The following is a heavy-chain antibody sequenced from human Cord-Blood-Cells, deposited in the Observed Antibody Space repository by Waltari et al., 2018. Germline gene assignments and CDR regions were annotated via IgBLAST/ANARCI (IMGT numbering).Heavy chain of an antibody. CDR1: GFTFSSYG. V-gene: IGHV3-33*01. CDR2: IWYDGSNK. Sequence: QVQLVESGGGVVQPGRSLRLSCAASGFTFSSYGMHWVRQAPGKGLEWVAVIWYDGSNKYYADSVKGRFTISRDNSKNTLYRQMNSLRAEDTAVYYCARDQDPHSSSWYQAFDIWGQGTMVTVSS. J-gene: IGHJ3*02. D-gene: IGHD6-13*01. CDR3: ARDQDPHSSSWYQAFDI.